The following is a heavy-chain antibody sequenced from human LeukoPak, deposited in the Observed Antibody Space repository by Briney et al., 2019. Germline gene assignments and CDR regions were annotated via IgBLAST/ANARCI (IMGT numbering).Heavy chain of an antibody. CDR1: GGSISSYY. CDR3: ARVFEEEVDY. V-gene: IGHV4-59*08. J-gene: IGHJ4*02. Sequence: PSETLSLTCTVSGGSISSYYWSWIRQPPGKGLEWIGYIYYSGSTNYNPPLKSRVTISVDTSKNQFSLKLSSVTAADTAVYYCARVFEEEVDYWGQGTLVTVSS. CDR2: IYYSGST.